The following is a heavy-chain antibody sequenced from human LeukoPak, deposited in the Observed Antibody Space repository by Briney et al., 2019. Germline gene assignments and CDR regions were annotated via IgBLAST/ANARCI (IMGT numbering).Heavy chain of an antibody. D-gene: IGHD3-22*01. V-gene: IGHV3-30*03. J-gene: IGHJ5*02. CDR3: AGSLCITMIVVVISWPRKNWFDP. CDR2: ISYDGSNK. Sequence: PGRSLRLSCAASGFTFSSYGMHWVRRAPGKGLEWVAVISYDGSNKYYADSVKGRFTISRDNSKNTLYLQMNSLRAEDSAVYYCAGSLCITMIVVVISWPRKNWFDPWGQGTLVTVSS. CDR1: GFTFSSYG.